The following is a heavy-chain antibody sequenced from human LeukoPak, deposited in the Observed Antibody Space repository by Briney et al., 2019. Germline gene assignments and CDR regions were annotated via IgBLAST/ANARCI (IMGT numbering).Heavy chain of an antibody. Sequence: GSLRLSCVASGFPFRTYGMSWVRQGPGKGLEWVSAISGSGGTTYYADSVKGRFTISRDNSKDTLYLQMNSLRAEDTAVYYCAKASQWLAFDYWGQGTLVTVSS. J-gene: IGHJ4*02. D-gene: IGHD6-19*01. V-gene: IGHV3-23*01. CDR1: GFPFRTYG. CDR3: AKASQWLAFDY. CDR2: ISGSGGTT.